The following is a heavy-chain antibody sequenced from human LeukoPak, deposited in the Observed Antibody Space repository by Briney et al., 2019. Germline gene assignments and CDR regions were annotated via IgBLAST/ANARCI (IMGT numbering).Heavy chain of an antibody. D-gene: IGHD3-3*01. J-gene: IGHJ6*03. CDR1: GFTFTPYA. CDR2: ISGSGGST. V-gene: IGHV3-23*01. Sequence: GGSLRLSCAASGFTFTPYAMSWVRQAPGKGLEWVSSISGSGGSTYCADSVKGRFTISRDNSKNTLYLQMNSLRAEDTAVYYCAKHTSYYYYYMDVWGKGTTVTVSS. CDR3: AKHTSYYYYYMDV.